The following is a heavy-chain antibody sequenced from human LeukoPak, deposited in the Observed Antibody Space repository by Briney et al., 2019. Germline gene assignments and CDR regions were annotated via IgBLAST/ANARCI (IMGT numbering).Heavy chain of an antibody. V-gene: IGHV3-23*01. CDR3: AREHNYGGFVY. CDR1: GFTSSSYA. Sequence: GGSLRLSCAASGFTSSSYAMSWVRQAPGKGLEWVSAISGSGGSTYYADSVKGRFTISRDNAKNSLYLQMNSLRAEDTAVYYCAREHNYGGFVYWGQGTLVTVSS. D-gene: IGHD3-16*01. CDR2: ISGSGGST. J-gene: IGHJ4*02.